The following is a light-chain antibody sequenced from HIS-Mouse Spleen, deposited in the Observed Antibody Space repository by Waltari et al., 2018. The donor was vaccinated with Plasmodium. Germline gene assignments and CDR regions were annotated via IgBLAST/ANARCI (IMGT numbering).Light chain of an antibody. CDR3: MIWPSNASGV. Sequence: QPVLTQPPSSSASPGASARLTCTLPSDINVGSYNIYSYQPQPGSPPRYLLYYYSDSDKGQGSGVPSRFSGSKDASANTGILLISGLQSEDEADYYCMIWPSNASGVFGGGTKLTVL. CDR2: YYSDSDK. V-gene: IGLV5-37*01. CDR1: SDINVGSYN. J-gene: IGLJ3*02.